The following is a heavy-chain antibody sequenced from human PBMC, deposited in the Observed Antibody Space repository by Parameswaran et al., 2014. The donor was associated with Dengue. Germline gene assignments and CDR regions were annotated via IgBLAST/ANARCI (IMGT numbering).Heavy chain of an antibody. CDR3: ARLPLDY. V-gene: IGHV4-34*01. CDR2: INHSGST. Sequence: RWIRQPPGKGLEWIGEINHSGSTNYNPSLKSRVTISVDTSKNQFSLKLSSVTAADTAVYYCARLPLDYWGQGTLVTAPQ. J-gene: IGHJ4*02.